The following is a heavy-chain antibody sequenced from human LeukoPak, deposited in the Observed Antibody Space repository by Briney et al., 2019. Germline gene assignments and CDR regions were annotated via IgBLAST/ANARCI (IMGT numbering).Heavy chain of an antibody. Sequence: SETLSLTCAVSGYSLSSGYYWGWIRQPPGKGLEWIGSIYHSGSTYYNPSLKSRVTIPVDTSKNQFSLKLSSVTAADTAVYYCARVEYIVVVPAAKLTNRFDPWGQGTLVTVSS. CDR1: GYSLSSGYY. V-gene: IGHV4-38-2*01. J-gene: IGHJ5*02. D-gene: IGHD2-2*01. CDR2: IYHSGST. CDR3: ARVEYIVVVPAAKLTNRFDP.